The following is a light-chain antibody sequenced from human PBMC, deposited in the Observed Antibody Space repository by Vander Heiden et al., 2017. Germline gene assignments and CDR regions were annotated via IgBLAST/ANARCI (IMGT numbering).Light chain of an antibody. J-gene: IGKJ2*01. V-gene: IGKV1-5*01. Sequence: DIQMTQSPSTLSASVGDRVTITCRASQSISNWLAWCQQKPGKAPKLLIYDASSLESGVPLRFSGSGSGTEFTLTISSLQPDDFATYYCQQYDSYPYTFGQGTKLEMK. CDR2: DAS. CDR3: QQYDSYPYT. CDR1: QSISNW.